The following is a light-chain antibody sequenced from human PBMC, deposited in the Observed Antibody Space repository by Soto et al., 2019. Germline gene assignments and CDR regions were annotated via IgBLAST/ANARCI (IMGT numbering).Light chain of an antibody. V-gene: IGKV1-27*01. Sequence: DIQMTQSPSSLSASVGDRVTITCRASQGIRHYLAWYQQKPGKVPKLLIYEASNLQSGVPSRFRGGGSGTEFTLTISSLQPEDVATYYCQKYFSAPWTFGQGTKVDIK. CDR2: EAS. J-gene: IGKJ1*01. CDR1: QGIRHY. CDR3: QKYFSAPWT.